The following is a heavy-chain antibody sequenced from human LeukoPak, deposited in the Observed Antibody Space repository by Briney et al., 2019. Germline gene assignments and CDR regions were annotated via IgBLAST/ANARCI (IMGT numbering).Heavy chain of an antibody. CDR1: GYTFANYD. CDR2: ISTYNGDT. Sequence: ASLRVSCKASGYTFANYDINWVRQAPGQGLEWMGWISTYNGDTNYAQKLQGRVTMTTNTSTSTAYMELRSLRSDDTAVYYCARDHSHDYWGQGTLVTVSS. V-gene: IGHV1-18*01. CDR3: ARDHSHDY. J-gene: IGHJ4*02.